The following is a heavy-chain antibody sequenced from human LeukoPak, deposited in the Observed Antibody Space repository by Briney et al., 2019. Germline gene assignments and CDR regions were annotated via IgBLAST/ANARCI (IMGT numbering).Heavy chain of an antibody. V-gene: IGHV4-34*01. CDR3: ARGYSYGFPLDF. CDR2: INHSGST. D-gene: IGHD5-18*01. Sequence: SETLSLTCAVYGGSFSGYYWSWIRQPPGKGLEWIGEINHSGSTNYNPSLKSRVTISVDKSKNLFSLKLSSVTAADSAVYYCARGYSYGFPLDFWGQGTLVTVSS. CDR1: GGSFSGYY. J-gene: IGHJ4*02.